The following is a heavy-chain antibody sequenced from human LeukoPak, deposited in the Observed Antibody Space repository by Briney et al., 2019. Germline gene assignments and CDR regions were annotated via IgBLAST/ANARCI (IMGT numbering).Heavy chain of an antibody. CDR2: INSDGSST. J-gene: IGHJ6*03. Sequence: GGSLRLSCAASGFTFSTYSMNWVRQAPGKGLVWVSRINSDGSSTRYADSVKGRFTISRDNAKNTLYLQMNSLRAEDTAVYYCARGSSGWGSLSSLDYYYMDVWSKSTMVTVSS. D-gene: IGHD6-19*01. CDR1: GFTFSTYS. CDR3: ARGSSGWGSLSSLDYYYMDV. V-gene: IGHV3-74*01.